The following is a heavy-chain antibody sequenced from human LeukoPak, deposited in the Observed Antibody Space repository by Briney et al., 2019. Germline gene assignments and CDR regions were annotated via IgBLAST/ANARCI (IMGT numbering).Heavy chain of an antibody. V-gene: IGHV3-7*01. J-gene: IGHJ4*02. Sequence: GGSLRLSCAASGFTFSSYWMSWVRQAPGKGLEWVANIKQDGSEEYYVDSVKGRFTISRDNAKNSLYLQMNSLRAEDTAVYYCARDEGYSGYDLDYWGQGTLVTVSS. CDR1: GFTFSSYW. CDR2: IKQDGSEE. D-gene: IGHD5-12*01. CDR3: ARDEGYSGYDLDY.